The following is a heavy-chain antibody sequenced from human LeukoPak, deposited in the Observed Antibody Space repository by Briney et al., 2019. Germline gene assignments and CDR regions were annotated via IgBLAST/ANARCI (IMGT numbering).Heavy chain of an antibody. CDR3: ARGPYSYDSSGAFDI. V-gene: IGHV4-61*02. J-gene: IGHJ3*02. CDR2: ISSSGST. D-gene: IGHD3-22*01. CDR1: GDSISSGDYY. Sequence: SETLSLTCTVSGDSISSGDYYWSWIRQPAGKGLEWIGRISSSGSTNYNPSLKSRVTISVDTSKNQFSLKLSSVTAADTAVYFCARGPYSYDSSGAFDIWGRGTMVTVSS.